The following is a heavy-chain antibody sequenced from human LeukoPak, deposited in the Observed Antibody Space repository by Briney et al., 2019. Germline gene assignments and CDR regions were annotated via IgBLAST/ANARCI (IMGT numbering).Heavy chain of an antibody. CDR1: GFTVSSNY. D-gene: IGHD6-19*01. CDR2: TRNKASGYTT. Sequence: GGSLRLSCAASGFTVSSNYMSWVRQAPGKGLEWVGRTRNKASGYTTEYAASVKGRFTISRDDSKNSLYLQMNSLKTEDTAVYYCARAVYSSDWLGDYWGQGTLVTVSS. J-gene: IGHJ4*02. CDR3: ARAVYSSDWLGDY. V-gene: IGHV3-72*01.